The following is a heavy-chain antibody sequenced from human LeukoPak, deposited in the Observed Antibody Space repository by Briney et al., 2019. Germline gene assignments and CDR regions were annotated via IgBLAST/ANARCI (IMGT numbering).Heavy chain of an antibody. CDR2: INHSGST. V-gene: IGHV4-34*01. Sequence: SETLSLTCAVYGGSFSGYYWSWIRQPPGKGLEWIGEINHSGSTNYNPSLKSRVTISVDTSKNQFSLKLSSVTAADTAVYYCARARRGSTSSPFRSSIAARNYFDYWGQGTLVTVPS. CDR1: GGSFSGYY. J-gene: IGHJ4*02. CDR3: ARARRGSTSSPFRSSIAARNYFDY. D-gene: IGHD6-6*01.